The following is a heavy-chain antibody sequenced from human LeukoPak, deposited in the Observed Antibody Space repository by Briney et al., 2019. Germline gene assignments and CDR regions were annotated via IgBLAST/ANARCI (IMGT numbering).Heavy chain of an antibody. J-gene: IGHJ5*02. CDR1: GITFSSFA. CDR3: ATFCSGGDCYSFAP. CDR2: MTRDGTT. Sequence: GGSLRLSCAASGITFSSFAMTWVRQVPGKGLEWVSAMTRDGTTFYADSVKGRFTISRDNSNHTLFLQMDSLRVEDTAVYYCATFCSGGDCYSFAPWGQGTLVTVSS. D-gene: IGHD2-15*01. V-gene: IGHV3-23*01.